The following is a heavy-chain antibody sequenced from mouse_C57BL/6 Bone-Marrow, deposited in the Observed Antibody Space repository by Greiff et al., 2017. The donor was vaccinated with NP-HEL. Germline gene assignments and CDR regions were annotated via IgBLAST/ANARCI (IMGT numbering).Heavy chain of an antibody. CDR1: GYTFTSYW. D-gene: IGHD1-1*02. CDR2: IYPGSGST. CDR3: AKVGGYFDY. Sequence: QVQLQQPGAELVKPGASVKMSCKASGYTFTSYWLTWVKQRPGQGLAWIGDIYPGSGSTNYNEKFKSKATLTVDTSSSTAYMQLSSLTSEDSAVYYCAKVGGYFDYWGQGTTLTVSS. J-gene: IGHJ2*01. V-gene: IGHV1-55*01.